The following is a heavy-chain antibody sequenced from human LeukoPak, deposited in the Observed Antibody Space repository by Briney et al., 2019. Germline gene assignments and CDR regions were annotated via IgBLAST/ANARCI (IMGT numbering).Heavy chain of an antibody. J-gene: IGHJ4*02. Sequence: ASVKVSCKASGYTFTNYDMHWVRQAPGQRLEWMGWINVGKGNTKYSEKFQGRVTMTRDTSASTVYMELSSLRSEDTAIYYCARDKAGPDYWGQGTLVTVSS. CDR3: ARDKAGPDY. CDR2: INVGKGNT. CDR1: GYTFTNYD. D-gene: IGHD6-19*01. V-gene: IGHV1-3*01.